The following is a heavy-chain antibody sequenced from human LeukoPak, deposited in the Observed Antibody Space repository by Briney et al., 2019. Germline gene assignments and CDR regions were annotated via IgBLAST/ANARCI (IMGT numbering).Heavy chain of an antibody. V-gene: IGHV4-39*01. CDR1: GGSISSSSYY. D-gene: IGHD3-3*01. Sequence: SETLSLTRTVSGGSISSSSYYWGWIRQPPGKGLEWIGSIYYSGSTYYNPSLKSRVTISVDTSKNQFSLKLSSVTAVDTAVYYCARHSRVTIFGVDHFDYWGQGTLVTVSS. CDR3: ARHSRVTIFGVDHFDY. CDR2: IYYSGST. J-gene: IGHJ4*02.